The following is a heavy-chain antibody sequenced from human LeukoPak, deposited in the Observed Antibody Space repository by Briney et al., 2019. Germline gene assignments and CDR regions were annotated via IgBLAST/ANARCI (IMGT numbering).Heavy chain of an antibody. CDR1: GFTVSSNY. CDR3: ANDCSRTTCYLY. CDR2: IYSGGST. D-gene: IGHD2-2*01. V-gene: IGHV3-53*01. J-gene: IGHJ4*02. Sequence: GGSLRLTCAASGFTVSSNYMSWVRQAPGKGLEWASVIYSGGSTYYADSVRGRFTISRDNAKNSLYLQMNSLRAEDTAVYYCANDCSRTTCYLYWGQGTLVTVSS.